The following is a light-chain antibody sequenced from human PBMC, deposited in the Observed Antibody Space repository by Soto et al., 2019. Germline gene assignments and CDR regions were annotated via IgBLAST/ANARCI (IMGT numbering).Light chain of an antibody. J-gene: IGKJ1*01. Sequence: DILMPQSPSTQSPSVADVVTMTCRASQSISSWLAWYQQEPGKAPKPVIYKASSLETGVSSRSSGGGSGTEFTLSISSLQPDDFATYYCQKYNRAFVQGTKVDIK. CDR1: QSISSW. CDR2: KAS. V-gene: IGKV1-5*03. CDR3: QKYNRA.